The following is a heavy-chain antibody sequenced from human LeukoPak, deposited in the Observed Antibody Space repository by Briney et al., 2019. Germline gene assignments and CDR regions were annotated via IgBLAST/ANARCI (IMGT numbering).Heavy chain of an antibody. CDR1: GFTFHDYA. V-gene: IGHV3-9*01. D-gene: IGHD5-18*01. J-gene: IGHJ6*02. Sequence: PGRSLRLSCAASGFTFHDYAMHWVRHAPGKGLEWVSGISWNSGSIGYADSVKGRFTISRDNAKNSLYLQMNSLRAEDTALYYCAKDSGYSYGTTFYYYYGMDVWGQGTTVTVSS. CDR3: AKDSGYSYGTTFYYYYGMDV. CDR2: ISWNSGSI.